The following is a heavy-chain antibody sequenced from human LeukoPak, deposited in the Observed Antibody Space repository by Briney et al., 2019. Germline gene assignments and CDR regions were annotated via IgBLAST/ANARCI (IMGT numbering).Heavy chain of an antibody. V-gene: IGHV4-34*01. D-gene: IGHD6-19*01. CDR1: GGSFSGYY. CDR2: INHSGST. Sequence: SETLSLTCAVYGGSFSGYYWSWIRQPPGKGLEWIGEINHSGSTNYNPSLKSRVTISVDTSKNQFSLKLSSVTAADTAVYYCARRMSGWYSGYFDYWGQGTLVTVSS. J-gene: IGHJ4*02. CDR3: ARRMSGWYSGYFDY.